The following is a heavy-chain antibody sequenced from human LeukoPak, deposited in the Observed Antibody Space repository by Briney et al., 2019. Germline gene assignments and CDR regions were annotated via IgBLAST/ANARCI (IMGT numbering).Heavy chain of an antibody. CDR3: AREATYYDNWFDP. D-gene: IGHD3-3*01. Sequence: SETLSLTCTVSGGSISSYYWSWIRQPPGKGLEWIGYIYYSGSTNYNPSLKSRVTISVDTSKNRFSLKLSSVTAADTAVYYCAREATYYDNWFDPWGQGTLVTVSS. CDR1: GGSISSYY. J-gene: IGHJ5*02. V-gene: IGHV4-59*01. CDR2: IYYSGST.